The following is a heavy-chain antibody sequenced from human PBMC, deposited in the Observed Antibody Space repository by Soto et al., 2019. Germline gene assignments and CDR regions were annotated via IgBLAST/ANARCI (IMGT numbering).Heavy chain of an antibody. Sequence: ASVKVSCKASGGTFSSYAISWVRQAPGQGLEWMGGIIPIFGTANYAQKFQGRVTITADESTSTAYMELSSLRSEDTAVYYCARAYYYDSSARGVFDIWGQGTMVTVSS. CDR1: GGTFSSYA. J-gene: IGHJ3*02. D-gene: IGHD3-22*01. V-gene: IGHV1-69*13. CDR2: IIPIFGTA. CDR3: ARAYYYDSSARGVFDI.